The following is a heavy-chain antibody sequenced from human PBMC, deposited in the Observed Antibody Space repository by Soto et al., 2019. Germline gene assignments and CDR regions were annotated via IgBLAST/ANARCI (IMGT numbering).Heavy chain of an antibody. CDR1: GYTFTGYY. D-gene: IGHD1-1*01. CDR2: INPNSGGT. Sequence: GASVKVSCKASGYTFTGYYMHWVRQAPGQGLEWMGWINPNSGGTNYAQKFQGRVTMTRDTSISTAYMELSRLRSGDTAVYYCARPNWNQDYYYYGMDVWGQGTTVTVSS. V-gene: IGHV1-2*02. J-gene: IGHJ6*02. CDR3: ARPNWNQDYYYYGMDV.